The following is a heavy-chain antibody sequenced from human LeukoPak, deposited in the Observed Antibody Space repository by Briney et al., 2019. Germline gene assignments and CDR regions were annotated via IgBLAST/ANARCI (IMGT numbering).Heavy chain of an antibody. V-gene: IGHV3-30*18. CDR1: GFTFSSYG. J-gene: IGHJ4*02. CDR3: AKIGRGFLLTYYFDY. CDR2: ISYDGSNK. D-gene: IGHD3-10*01. Sequence: GGSLRLSCAASGFTFSSYGMHWVRQAPGKGLEWVAVISYDGSNKYYADSVKGRFTISRDNSKNTLYLQMNSLRAEDTAVYYCAKIGRGFLLTYYFDYWGQGTLVTVSS.